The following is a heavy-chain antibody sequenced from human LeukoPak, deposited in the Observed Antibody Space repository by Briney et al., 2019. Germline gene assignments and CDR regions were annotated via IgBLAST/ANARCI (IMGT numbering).Heavy chain of an antibody. J-gene: IGHJ4*02. D-gene: IGHD5-18*01. CDR3: ARARLEAMVNP. CDR1: GGSFSGYY. V-gene: IGHV4-34*01. CDR2: INHSGST. Sequence: SETLSLTCAVYGGSFSGYYWSWIRQPPGEGLEWIGEINHSGSTNYNPSLKSRVTISVDTSKNQFSLKLSSVTAADTAVYYCARARLEAMVNPWGQGTLVTVSS.